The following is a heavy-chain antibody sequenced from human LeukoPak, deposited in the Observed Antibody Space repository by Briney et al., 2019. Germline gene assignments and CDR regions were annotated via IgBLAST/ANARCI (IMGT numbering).Heavy chain of an antibody. V-gene: IGHV3-7*01. Sequence: GGSLRLSCAASGFTFSSYWMSWVRQAPGKGLEWVANIKRDGSEKYYVDSVKGRFTISRDNAKNSLYLQMNSLRAEDTAVYYCARDLGGSHDAFDIWGQGTMVTVSS. CDR2: IKRDGSEK. CDR1: GFTFSSYW. CDR3: ARDLGGSHDAFDI. J-gene: IGHJ3*02. D-gene: IGHD1-26*01.